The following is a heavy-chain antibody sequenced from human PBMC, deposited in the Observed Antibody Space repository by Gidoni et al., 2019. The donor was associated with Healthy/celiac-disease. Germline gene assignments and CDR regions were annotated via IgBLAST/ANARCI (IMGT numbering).Heavy chain of an antibody. J-gene: IGHJ5*02. V-gene: IGHV4-34*01. D-gene: IGHD4-17*01. CDR1: GGSFSGYY. CDR2: INHSGST. Sequence: QVQLQQWGAGMLKPSETLSLTCAVYGGSFSGYYWSWIRQPPGKGLEWIVEINHSGSTNYNPSLKSRVTISVDTSKNQFSLKLSSVTAADTAVYYCARRLYGDYVNWFDPWGQGTLVTVSS. CDR3: ARRLYGDYVNWFDP.